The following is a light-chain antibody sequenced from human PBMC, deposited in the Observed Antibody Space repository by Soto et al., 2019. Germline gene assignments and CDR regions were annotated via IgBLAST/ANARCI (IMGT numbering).Light chain of an antibody. Sequence: ESVLTQSPGTLSLSPGERATLSCRASQSVSSNYLAWYQQKPGQAPRLLIYDASIRAAGVPARFSGSGSGTDFSLTISSLEPEDFAVYYCQQFSSYPLTFGGGTKVDI. CDR2: DAS. CDR1: QSVSSNY. J-gene: IGKJ4*01. CDR3: QQFSSYPLT. V-gene: IGKV3-20*01.